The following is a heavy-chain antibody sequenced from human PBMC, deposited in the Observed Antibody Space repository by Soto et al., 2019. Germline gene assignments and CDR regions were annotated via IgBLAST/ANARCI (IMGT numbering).Heavy chain of an antibody. CDR3: ARDRGSIAVAGNFDY. D-gene: IGHD6-19*01. CDR2: INPNSGGT. V-gene: IGHV1-2*04. Sequence: QVQLVQSGAEVKKPGASVKVSCKASGYTFTGYYMHWVRQAPGQGLEWMGWINPNSGGTNYAQKFQGWVTMTRDTSISTAYRELSRLRSDDTAVYYCARDRGSIAVAGNFDYWGQGTLVTVSS. CDR1: GYTFTGYY. J-gene: IGHJ4*02.